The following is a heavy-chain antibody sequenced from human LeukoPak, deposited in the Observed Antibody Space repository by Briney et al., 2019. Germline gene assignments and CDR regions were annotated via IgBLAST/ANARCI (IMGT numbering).Heavy chain of an antibody. V-gene: IGHV3-48*03. J-gene: IGHJ4*02. Sequence: RGSLRLSCAASGVTFSSYEMNWVRQGPGKGREWGSYISISGSTIYYADSVKGRFTITRDNAKNSLYLQMNSLRAEDTALYYCAKGSAVITNPYFDYWGQGTLVTVSS. CDR3: AKGSAVITNPYFDY. CDR1: GVTFSSYE. D-gene: IGHD3-22*01. CDR2: ISISGSTI.